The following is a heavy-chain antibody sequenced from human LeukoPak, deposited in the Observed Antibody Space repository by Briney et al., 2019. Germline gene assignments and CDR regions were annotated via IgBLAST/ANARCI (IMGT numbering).Heavy chain of an antibody. D-gene: IGHD3-10*01. V-gene: IGHV1-8*01. CDR2: MNPNSGNT. Sequence: GASVKVSCKASGYTFTRYDINWVRQAPGQGLEWMGWMNPNSGNTGYAQKFQGRVTMTRNTSISTAYMELSSLRSEDTAVYYCARGVGTKLLWFGESSHIDYWGQGTLVTVSS. J-gene: IGHJ4*02. CDR1: GYTFTRYD. CDR3: ARGVGTKLLWFGESSHIDY.